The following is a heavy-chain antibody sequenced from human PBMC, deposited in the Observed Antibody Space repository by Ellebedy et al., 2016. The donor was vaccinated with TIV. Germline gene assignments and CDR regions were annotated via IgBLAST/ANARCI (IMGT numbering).Heavy chain of an antibody. CDR3: EKLRLPGLAVTGPEY. CDR2: LRGLGGIT. V-gene: IGHV3-23*01. J-gene: IGHJ4*02. Sequence: PGGSLRLSCQVSGFDFSLSPMSWVRQSPGTWLPLVAALRGLGGITHYADSVTGRFTISRDTSKNTLYLQMNGLRAEDTAVYSCEKLRLPGLAVTGPEYWGQGTLVTVSS. D-gene: IGHD6-19*01. CDR1: GFDFSLSP.